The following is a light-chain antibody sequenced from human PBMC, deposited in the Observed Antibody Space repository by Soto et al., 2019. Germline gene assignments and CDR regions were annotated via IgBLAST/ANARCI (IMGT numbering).Light chain of an antibody. CDR1: SSNIGAGYD. CDR2: RNT. J-gene: IGLJ3*02. Sequence: QSVLTQPPSVSGAPGQRVTTSCTGSSSNIGAGYDVNWYQQLPGTAPKLLIYRNTNRPSGVPDRFSGSTSGTSASLAITGLQAEDEADYYCQSYDSSHWVFGGGTKLTVL. CDR3: QSYDSSHWV. V-gene: IGLV1-40*01.